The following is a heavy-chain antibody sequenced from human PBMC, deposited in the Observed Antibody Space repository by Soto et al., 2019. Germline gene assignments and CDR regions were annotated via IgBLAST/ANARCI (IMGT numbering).Heavy chain of an antibody. CDR1: GGSISGHY. J-gene: IGHJ4*02. Sequence: PSETLSLTCTVSGGSISGHYWIWIRQPPGEGMEWIGYIFYSGSTTYNNNPSLKSRVSISVDTSKNQFYLRLSSVTAADTAVYYCARVGSSGWSPDYWGQGPLVTVFS. CDR2: IFYSGSTTY. CDR3: ARVGSSGWSPDY. D-gene: IGHD6-19*01. V-gene: IGHV4-59*11.